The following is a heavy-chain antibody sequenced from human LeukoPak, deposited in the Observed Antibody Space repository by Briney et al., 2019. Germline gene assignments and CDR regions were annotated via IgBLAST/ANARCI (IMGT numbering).Heavy chain of an antibody. Sequence: ASVKVSCKASGFTFNNYHVHWVRQAPGQGPEWMGIIDPSGHGTTYAQRFQGRVTMTWEASTSTVYMELSSLRSDDTAVYYCARDNVMVAMRFDSRGKGTLVTVSS. CDR2: IDPSGHGT. V-gene: IGHV1-46*02. D-gene: IGHD2-2*01. J-gene: IGHJ4*02. CDR3: ARDNVMVAMRFDS. CDR1: GFTFNNYH.